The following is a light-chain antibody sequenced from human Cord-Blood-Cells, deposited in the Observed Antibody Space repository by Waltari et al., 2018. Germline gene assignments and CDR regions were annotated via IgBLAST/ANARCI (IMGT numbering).Light chain of an antibody. CDR3: QQYNNWPIT. V-gene: IGKV3-15*01. Sequence: EIVMTQSSATLSVSPGESATLSCRASQSVSSNLAWYQQKPGQAPRLLIYGASTRATGIPARFSGSGSGTEFTLTISSLQSEDFAVYYCQQYNNWPITFGPGTKVDIK. CDR1: QSVSSN. CDR2: GAS. J-gene: IGKJ3*01.